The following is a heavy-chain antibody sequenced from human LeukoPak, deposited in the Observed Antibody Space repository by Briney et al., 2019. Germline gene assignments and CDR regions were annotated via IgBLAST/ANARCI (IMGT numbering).Heavy chain of an antibody. D-gene: IGHD1-26*01. J-gene: IGHJ4*02. CDR1: GFTFSSNG. V-gene: IGHV3-74*01. CDR2: INEDGSTT. CDR3: VRDLGGRSGH. Sequence: GGSLRLSCAASGFTFSSNGMHWVRQAPGKGLVWVSRINEDGSTTNYADSVKGRSTIFRDNAKNTLYLQMNSLRAADTAVYYCVRDLGGRSGHWGQGTLVTVSS.